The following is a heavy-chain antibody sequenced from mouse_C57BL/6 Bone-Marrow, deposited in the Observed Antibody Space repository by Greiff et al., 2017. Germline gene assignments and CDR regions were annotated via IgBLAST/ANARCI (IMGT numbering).Heavy chain of an antibody. Sequence: QVQLQQSGAELVKPGASVKMSCKASGYTFTSYWITWVKQRPGQGLEWIGDIYPGSGSTNYNEKFKSKATLTVDTSSSTAYMQLSSLTSADSSVSYCARGGPWYFDVWGTGTTVTVSS. CDR2: IYPGSGST. J-gene: IGHJ1*03. CDR3: ARGGPWYFDV. V-gene: IGHV1-55*01. CDR1: GYTFTSYW. D-gene: IGHD1-1*02.